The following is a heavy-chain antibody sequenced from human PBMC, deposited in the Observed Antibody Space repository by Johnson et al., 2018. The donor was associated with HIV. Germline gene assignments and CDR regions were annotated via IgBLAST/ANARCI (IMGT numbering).Heavy chain of an antibody. J-gene: IGHJ3*02. CDR1: GFTFSAYY. CDR3: ARTRSGWAHDAFDI. V-gene: IGHV3-11*04. D-gene: IGHD6-19*01. CDR2: ISGRGITI. Sequence: VQLVESGGGLVKPGGSLRLSCATSGFTFSAYYMSWIRQAPGKGLECVSYISGRGITIYYSDSVKGRFTISRDNAKNSLYLQMNSLRAEDTAVYYCARTRSGWAHDAFDIWGQGTMVTVSS.